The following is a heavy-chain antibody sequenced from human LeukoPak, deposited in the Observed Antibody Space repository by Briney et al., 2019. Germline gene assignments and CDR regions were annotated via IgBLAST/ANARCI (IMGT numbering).Heavy chain of an antibody. CDR2: ISSSSSYI. J-gene: IGHJ6*02. V-gene: IGHV3-21*01. CDR1: GFTFSSYS. Sequence: PGGSLRLSCAASGFTFSSYSMNWVRQAPGKGLEWVSSISSSSSYIYYADSVKGRFTISRDNAKNSLYLQMNSLRAEDTAVYYCARARTAEFYYYDSSGGDVWGQGTTVTVSS. D-gene: IGHD3-22*01. CDR3: ARARTAEFYYYDSSGGDV.